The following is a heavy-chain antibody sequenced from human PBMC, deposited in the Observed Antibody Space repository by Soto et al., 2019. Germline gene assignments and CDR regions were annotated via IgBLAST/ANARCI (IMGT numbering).Heavy chain of an antibody. D-gene: IGHD1-7*01. V-gene: IGHV6-1*01. CDR2: TYYRTRWYY. CDR1: GDSVSSISAA. Sequence: SQTLSLTCVISGDSVSSISAAWNWIRQSPSRGLEWLGRTYYRTRWYYDYAVSARSRITVNPDTSKDQFSLQLTSVTPEDTAVYYCAGTTSHYWYYMDVWGKGTTVTVSS. CDR3: AGTTSHYWYYMDV. J-gene: IGHJ6*03.